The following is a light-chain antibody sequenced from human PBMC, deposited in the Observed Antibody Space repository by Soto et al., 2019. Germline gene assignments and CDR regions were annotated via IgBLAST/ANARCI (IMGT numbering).Light chain of an antibody. J-gene: IGKJ1*01. CDR2: GAS. Sequence: EIVMTQSPATLSVSPGERATLSCRASQSVSSNLAWYQQKPGQAPRLLIYGASTRATGIPARFSGSGSGTEFTLTISSLQSEDFAVYYCQQYTNWPPLAFGQGTQVELK. V-gene: IGKV3-15*01. CDR1: QSVSSN. CDR3: QQYTNWPPLA.